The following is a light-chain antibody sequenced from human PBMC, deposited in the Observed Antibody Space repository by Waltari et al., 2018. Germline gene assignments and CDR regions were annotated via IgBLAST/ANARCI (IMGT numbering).Light chain of an antibody. CDR3: FSYAGRATGV. J-gene: IGLJ2*01. CDR1: SSDVGKYNL. CDR2: EGS. Sequence: QSALTQPAPVSGSPGQSIPISCPGTSSDVGKYNLVPWYQQHPGQAPKLMIYEGSQRPSGVSDRFSGSKSGNTASLTISVLQAEDEADYYCFSYAGRATGVFGGGTKLTVL. V-gene: IGLV2-23*01.